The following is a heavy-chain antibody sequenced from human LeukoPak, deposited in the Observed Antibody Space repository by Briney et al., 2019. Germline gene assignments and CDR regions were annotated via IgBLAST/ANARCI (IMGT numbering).Heavy chain of an antibody. CDR3: ARRGKYYDFWSGYYSGDYFDY. D-gene: IGHD3-3*01. J-gene: IGHJ4*02. CDR2: IYPGDSDT. CDR1: GYSFTSYW. Sequence: GESLKISCKGSGYSFTSYWIGWVRQMPGKGLEWMGIIYPGDSDTRYSPSFQGQVTISADKSISTAYLQWSSLKASDTAMYYCARRGKYYDFWSGYYSGDYFDYWGQGTLVTVSS. V-gene: IGHV5-51*01.